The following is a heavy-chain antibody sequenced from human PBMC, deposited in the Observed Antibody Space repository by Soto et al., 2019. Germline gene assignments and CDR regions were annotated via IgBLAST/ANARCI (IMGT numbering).Heavy chain of an antibody. CDR1: GFSFCSYW. Sequence: PGGSLRLSCAASGFSFCSYWMHWVRQAPGKGLVWVSRINSDGSSTFYADSVKGRFTISRDNAKNTLYLQMNSLRADDTAVYYCASSPLTPFDYWGQRTLVTVSS. CDR2: INSDGSST. J-gene: IGHJ4*02. CDR3: ASSPLTPFDY. D-gene: IGHD7-27*01. V-gene: IGHV3-74*01.